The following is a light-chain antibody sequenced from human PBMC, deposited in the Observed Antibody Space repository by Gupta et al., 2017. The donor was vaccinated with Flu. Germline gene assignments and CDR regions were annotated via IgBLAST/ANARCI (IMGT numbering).Light chain of an antibody. CDR1: DIESKS. CDR3: QVWDTSSDHVV. J-gene: IGLJ2*01. CDR2: DDS. V-gene: IGLV3-21*03. Sequence: SYVPTQPPSVSVAPGKTARITCGGDDIESKSVHWCQQKPGHAPVMVVYDDSDRPSWIPERFSGSNSGNTATLTISRVEAWDEADYYCQVWDTSSDHVVFGGGTKLTVL.